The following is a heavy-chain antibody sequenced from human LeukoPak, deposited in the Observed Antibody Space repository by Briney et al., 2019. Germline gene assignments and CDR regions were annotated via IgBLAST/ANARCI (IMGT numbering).Heavy chain of an antibody. D-gene: IGHD3-22*01. CDR1: GFTFSSYA. CDR3: AEPWGYYYDSSGYTKFEP. V-gene: IGHV3-23*01. Sequence: PGGSLRLSCAASGFTFSSYAMSWVRQAPGKGLEWVSAISGSGGSTYYADSVKGRFTISRDNSKNTLYLQMNSLRAEDTAVYYCAEPWGYYYDSSGYTKFEPWGQGTLVTVSS. J-gene: IGHJ5*02. CDR2: ISGSGGST.